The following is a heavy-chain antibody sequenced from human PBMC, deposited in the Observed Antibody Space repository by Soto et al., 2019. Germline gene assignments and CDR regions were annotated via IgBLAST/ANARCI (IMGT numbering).Heavy chain of an antibody. CDR3: ARGPRVSSTGTGAH. Sequence: GESLKISCAVSGFTFSAYWMHWVRQVPGKGLTWVSRISDDGSTATYADSVKGRFVISRDNAKNSLYLEMNTLRVDDSGLNYCARGPRVSSTGTGAHWGRGTLVTVSS. V-gene: IGHV3-74*01. J-gene: IGHJ4*02. D-gene: IGHD1-1*01. CDR1: GFTFSAYW. CDR2: ISDDGSTA.